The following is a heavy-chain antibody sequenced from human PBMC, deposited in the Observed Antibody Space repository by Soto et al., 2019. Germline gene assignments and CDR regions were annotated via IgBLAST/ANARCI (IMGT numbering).Heavy chain of an antibody. D-gene: IGHD6-19*01. CDR3: ARGYSSGWKFDP. CDR1: GGSFSGYY. Sequence: SETLSLTCAVYGGSFSGYYWSWIRQPPGKGLEWIGEINHSGSTYYNPSLKSRVTISVDTSKNQFSLKLSSVTAADTAVYYCARGYSSGWKFDPWGQGTLVTVSS. J-gene: IGHJ5*02. CDR2: INHSGST. V-gene: IGHV4-34*01.